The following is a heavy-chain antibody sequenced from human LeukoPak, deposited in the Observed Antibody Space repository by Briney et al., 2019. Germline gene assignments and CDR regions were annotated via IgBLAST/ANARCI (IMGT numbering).Heavy chain of an antibody. CDR1: GFTFSSYG. D-gene: IGHD3-3*01. J-gene: IGHJ3*02. Sequence: PGGSLRLSCAASGFTFSSYGTHWVRQAPGKGLEWVAVIWYDGSNKYYADSVKGRFTISRDNSKNTLYLQMNSLRAEDTAVYYCAKDYSRGYDFWSGYDAFDIWGQGTMVTVSS. V-gene: IGHV3-33*06. CDR3: AKDYSRGYDFWSGYDAFDI. CDR2: IWYDGSNK.